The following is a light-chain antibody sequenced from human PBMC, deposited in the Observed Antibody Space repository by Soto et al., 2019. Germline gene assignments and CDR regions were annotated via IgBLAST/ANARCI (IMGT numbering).Light chain of an antibody. CDR3: CSYAGSSTLYV. CDR1: SSDVGSYNY. CDR2: DVS. V-gene: IGLV2-11*01. Sequence: QSALTQPRSVSGSPGQSVTISCTGTSSDVGSYNYVSWYQQHPGKAPKLMIFDVSERPSGVPDRFSGSKSGNTASLTISGLQAEDEADYYCCSYAGSSTLYVFGTGTKLTVL. J-gene: IGLJ1*01.